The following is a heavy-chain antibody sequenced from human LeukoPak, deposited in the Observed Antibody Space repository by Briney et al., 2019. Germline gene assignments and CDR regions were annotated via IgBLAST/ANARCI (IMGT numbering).Heavy chain of an antibody. CDR2: IYYSGST. CDR1: GGSISSSSYY. J-gene: IGHJ4*02. D-gene: IGHD4-17*01. V-gene: IGHV4-39*01. CDR3: ASQPRWDYDDFFDY. Sequence: KPSETLSLTCTVSGGSISSSSYYWGWIRQPPGKGLEWIGSIYYSGSTYYNPSLKSRVTISVDTSKNQFSLKLSSVTAADTAVYYCASQPRWDYDDFFDYWGQGMLVTVSS.